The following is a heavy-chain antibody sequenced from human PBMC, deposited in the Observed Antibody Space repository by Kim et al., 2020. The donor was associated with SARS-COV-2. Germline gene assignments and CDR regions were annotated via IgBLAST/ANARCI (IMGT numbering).Heavy chain of an antibody. CDR1: GFTFSNAW. Sequence: GGSLRLSCAASGFTFSNAWMSWVRQAPGKGLEWVGRIKSKTDGGTTDYAAPVKGRFTISRDDSKNTLYLQMNSLKTEDTAVYYCTTDPPIVATVRGYWGQGTLVTVSS. CDR2: IKSKTDGGTT. CDR3: TTDPPIVATVRGY. J-gene: IGHJ4*02. D-gene: IGHD5-12*01. V-gene: IGHV3-15*01.